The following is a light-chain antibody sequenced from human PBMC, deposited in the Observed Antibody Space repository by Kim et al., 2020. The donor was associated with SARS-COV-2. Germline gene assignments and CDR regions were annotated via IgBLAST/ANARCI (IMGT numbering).Light chain of an antibody. J-gene: IGKJ2*01. V-gene: IGKV3-20*01. CDR2: GAS. Sequence: VSPGEGATLSCRTSQTISKSYLAWYQKKPGQAPSLLIYGASSRATGVPDRFSGSGSGTDFTLTISRVEPEDFAVYYCQHYGSSDTFGQGTKVDIK. CDR3: QHYGSSDT. CDR1: QTISKSY.